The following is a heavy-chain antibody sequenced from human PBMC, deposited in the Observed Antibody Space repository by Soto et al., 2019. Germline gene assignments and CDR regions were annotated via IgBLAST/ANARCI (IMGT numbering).Heavy chain of an antibody. CDR1: GGSVSTGSYD. Sequence: QVQLQESGPGLVRPSETLSLTCTVSGGSVSTGSYDWSWIRQPPGKGLEWIGKIFFTGSAHYNPSLRNRVTMSVDTSKDQFSLTLTSVTAADTAVNYCASDGHGMDVWGQGTTVTVSS. CDR3: ASDGHGMDV. CDR2: IFFTGSA. V-gene: IGHV4-61*01. J-gene: IGHJ6*02.